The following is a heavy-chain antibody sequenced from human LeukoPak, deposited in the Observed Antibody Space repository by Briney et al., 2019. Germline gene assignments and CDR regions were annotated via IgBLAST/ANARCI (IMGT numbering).Heavy chain of an antibody. CDR3: ARVYGSGRYPPYYYSLLDV. J-gene: IGHJ6*02. CDR1: GGSFGGYY. V-gene: IGHV4-34*01. CDR2: INDSGST. Sequence: PSETLSLTCAVYGGSFGGYYWSWIRQPPEKGLEWIGEINDSGSTNYNPSLKSRVTISVDTSKKQFSLKLSSVTAADSAVYYCARVYGSGRYPPYYYSLLDVWGQGTTVIVSS. D-gene: IGHD3-10*01.